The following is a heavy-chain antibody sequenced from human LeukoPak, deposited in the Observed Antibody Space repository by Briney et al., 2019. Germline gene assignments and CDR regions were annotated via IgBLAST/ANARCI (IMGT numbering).Heavy chain of an antibody. J-gene: IGHJ4*02. Sequence: ASVKVSCKASGYTFSSYDINWVRQATGQGLEWMGWMNPNSGYTGYAQKSQGRLTMTRNTSISTAYMELSSLRSEDTAVYYCARGAYWELPPESWGQGTLVTVSS. D-gene: IGHD1-26*01. CDR3: ARGAYWELPPES. V-gene: IGHV1-8*01. CDR1: GYTFSSYD. CDR2: MNPNSGYT.